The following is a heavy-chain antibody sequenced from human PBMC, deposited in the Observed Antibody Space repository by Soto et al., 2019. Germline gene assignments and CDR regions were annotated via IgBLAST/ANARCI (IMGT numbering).Heavy chain of an antibody. J-gene: IGHJ4*02. CDR2: INHSGST. D-gene: IGHD7-27*01. CDR3: ARGWGRVFDY. CDR1: GGSFSGYY. Sequence: QVQLQQWGAGLLKPSETLSLTCAVYGGSFSGYYWNWIRQPPGKGLERIGEINHSGSTNYNPSLKSRVTLSVDTSKTQFSLKLSSVTAADTAVYYCARGWGRVFDYWGQGTLVTVSS. V-gene: IGHV4-34*01.